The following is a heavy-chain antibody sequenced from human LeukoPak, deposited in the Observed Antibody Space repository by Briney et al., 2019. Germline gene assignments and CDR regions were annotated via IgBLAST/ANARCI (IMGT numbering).Heavy chain of an antibody. D-gene: IGHD6-19*01. V-gene: IGHV3-23*01. CDR3: ARDGDSSGWSFFDF. Sequence: GGSLRLSCAASGFTFSSYDMSWVRQAPGKGLEWISAISGSGDKTYYADSVRGRFNISRDNSKNTLSLQMSSLRAEDTAVYYCARDGDSSGWSFFDFWGQGTLVTVSS. J-gene: IGHJ4*02. CDR2: ISGSGDKT. CDR1: GFTFSSYD.